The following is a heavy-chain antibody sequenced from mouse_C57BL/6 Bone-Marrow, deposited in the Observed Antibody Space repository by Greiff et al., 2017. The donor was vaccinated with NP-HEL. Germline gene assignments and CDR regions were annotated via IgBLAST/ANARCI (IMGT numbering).Heavy chain of an antibody. CDR2: ISSGGSYT. V-gene: IGHV5-6*01. D-gene: IGHD1-1*01. CDR3: AITTVVALDY. Sequence: EVQGVESGGDLVKPGGSLKLSCAASGFTFSSYGMSWVRQTPDKRLEWVATISSGGSYTYYPDSVKGRFTISRDNAKNTLYLQMSSLKSEDTAMYYCAITTVVALDYWGQGTTLTVSS. CDR1: GFTFSSYG. J-gene: IGHJ2*01.